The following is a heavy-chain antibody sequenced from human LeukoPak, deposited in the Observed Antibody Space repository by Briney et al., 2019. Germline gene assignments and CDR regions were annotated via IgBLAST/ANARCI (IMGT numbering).Heavy chain of an antibody. CDR1: GGSISNSFYY. D-gene: IGHD3-9*01. CDR3: ASRTVLRYFDWLPGDDAFDI. J-gene: IGHJ3*02. Sequence: PSETLSLTCTVSGGSISNSFYYWGWIRQPPGKGLEWIGSIYYSGSTYYNPSLKSRVTISVDTSKNQFSLKLSSVTAADTAVYYCASRTVLRYFDWLPGDDAFDIWGQGTVVTVSS. V-gene: IGHV4-39*01. CDR2: IYYSGST.